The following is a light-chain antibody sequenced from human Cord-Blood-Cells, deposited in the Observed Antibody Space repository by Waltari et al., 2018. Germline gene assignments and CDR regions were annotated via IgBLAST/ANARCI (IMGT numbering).Light chain of an antibody. CDR3: SSYTSSSTPVV. Sequence: QSALTQPASVSGSPGQSITISCTGTSSDVGGYNYVSWYQQHPGKAPKLMIYDVSNRPSWVSNLFSGAKSGNTASLTISGLQAEDEADYYCSSYTSSSTPVVFGGGTKLTVL. V-gene: IGLV2-14*01. CDR2: DVS. J-gene: IGLJ2*01. CDR1: SSDVGGYNY.